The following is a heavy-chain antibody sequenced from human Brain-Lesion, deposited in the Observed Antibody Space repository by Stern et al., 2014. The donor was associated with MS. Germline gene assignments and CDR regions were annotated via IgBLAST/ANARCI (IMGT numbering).Heavy chain of an antibody. CDR2: ISSSGSSR. J-gene: IGHJ5*02. D-gene: IGHD6-13*01. V-gene: IGHV3-48*02. CDR1: GFTFSSYK. Sequence: EVQLVQSGGGLVQPGGPLRLSCAASGFTFSSYKMNWVRQAPGKGLEWVSYISSSGSSRDYGDSLKGRFTISRDNAKNSLYLQMNSLTDEDTAVDYCARGLRQQLLPGWGNWFDPWGQGTLVTVSS. CDR3: ARGLRQQLLPGWGNWFDP.